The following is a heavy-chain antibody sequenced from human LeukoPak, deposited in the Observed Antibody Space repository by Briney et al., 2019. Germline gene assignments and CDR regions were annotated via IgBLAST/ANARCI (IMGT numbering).Heavy chain of an antibody. CDR2: ISTSSIYI. D-gene: IGHD5-18*01. Sequence: PGGSLRLSCAASGFTFSSYSMNWVRQAPGKGLEWVSSISTSSIYIYYADSLKGRFTISRHNAKNSLYLQMNSLRAEDTAVYYCARPGYSYGYPREYVYWGQGTLVTVSS. CDR1: GFTFSSYS. V-gene: IGHV3-21*01. CDR3: ARPGYSYGYPREYVY. J-gene: IGHJ4*02.